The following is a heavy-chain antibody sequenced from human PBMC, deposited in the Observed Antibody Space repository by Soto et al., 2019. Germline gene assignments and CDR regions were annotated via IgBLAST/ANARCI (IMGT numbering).Heavy chain of an antibody. J-gene: IGHJ6*02. CDR2: IIPIFGTA. CDR3: ARVRDPKLRFLEWSSNDYYYGMDV. V-gene: IGHV1-69*05. D-gene: IGHD3-3*01. Sequence: SVKVSCKASGGTFSSYAISWVRQAPGQGLEWMGGIIPIFGTANYAQKFQGRVTITTDESTSTAYMELSSLRSEDTAVYYCARVRDPKLRFLEWSSNDYYYGMDVWGQGTTVTVSS. CDR1: GGTFSSYA.